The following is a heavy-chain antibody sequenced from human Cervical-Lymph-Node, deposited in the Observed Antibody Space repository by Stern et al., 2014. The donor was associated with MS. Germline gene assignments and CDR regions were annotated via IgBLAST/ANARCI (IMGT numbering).Heavy chain of an antibody. CDR2: IFPGDSDT. CDR1: GYIFSTYW. CDR3: ARPSNSGLFLQH. V-gene: IGHV5-51*01. J-gene: IGHJ1*01. D-gene: IGHD6-19*01. Sequence: VQLVQSGAEVKKPGESLKISCKGSGYIFSTYWIAWVRQMPGRGLEWMGLIFPGDSDTRYSPSFQGHVTISADTSINTAYLQWSSLKASDTAIYYCARPSNSGLFLQHWGQGTVVTVSS.